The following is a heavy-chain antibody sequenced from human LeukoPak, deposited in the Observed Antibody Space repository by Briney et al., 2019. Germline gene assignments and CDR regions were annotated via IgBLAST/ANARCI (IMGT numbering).Heavy chain of an antibody. J-gene: IGHJ6*04. V-gene: IGHV3-33*01. CDR2: IWYDGSNK. D-gene: IGHD1-1*01. CDR3: ARRLERRVSYYYYGMDV. Sequence: GRSLRLSCAASGFTFSSYGMHWVRQAPGKGLEWVAVIWYDGSNKYYADSVKGRFTISRDNSKNTLYLQMNSLRAEDTAVYYCARRLERRVSYYYYGMDVWGKGTTVTVSS. CDR1: GFTFSSYG.